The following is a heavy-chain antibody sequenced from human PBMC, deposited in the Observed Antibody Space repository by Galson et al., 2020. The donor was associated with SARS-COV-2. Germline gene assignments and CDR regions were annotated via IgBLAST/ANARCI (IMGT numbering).Heavy chain of an antibody. V-gene: IGHV4-39*07. D-gene: IGHD3-3*01. CDR3: AREPLKDFWTGYGNWFDP. J-gene: IGHJ5*02. CDR2: IYYSGST. Sequence: SETLSLTCTVSGGSISSSSYYWGLIRQPPGKGLEWIGSIYYSGSTYYNPSLKSRVTISVDTSKNQFSLKLSSVTAADTAVYYCAREPLKDFWTGYGNWFDPWGQGTLVTVSS. CDR1: GGSISSSSYY.